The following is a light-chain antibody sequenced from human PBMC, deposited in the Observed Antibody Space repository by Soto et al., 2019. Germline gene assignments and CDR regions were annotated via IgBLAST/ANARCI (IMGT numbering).Light chain of an antibody. V-gene: IGKV1-5*01. J-gene: IGKJ1*01. CDR1: QSISSW. Sequence: DIQMTQSPSTLSASVGDRVTISCRASQSISSWLAWYQQKPGKAPKLLIYDASSLESGVPSRFSGSASGTEFTVTISSLQPDDIATYYCQHYNSYSEAFGQGTKVDIK. CDR3: QHYNSYSEA. CDR2: DAS.